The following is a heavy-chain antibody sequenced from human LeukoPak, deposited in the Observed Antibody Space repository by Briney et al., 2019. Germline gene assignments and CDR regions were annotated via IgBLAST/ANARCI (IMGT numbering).Heavy chain of an antibody. CDR1: GGSISSYY. V-gene: IGHV4-59*01. CDR2: IYYSGSP. D-gene: IGHD5-18*01. Sequence: PSETLSLTCTVAGGSISSYYWSWIRQPPGKGLEWIGYIYYSGSPNYNPSLKSRVTISLDTSKNQFSLKLSPVTAADKAVYYCARGYSYGDNWFDPWGQGTLVTVSS. CDR3: ARGYSYGDNWFDP. J-gene: IGHJ5*02.